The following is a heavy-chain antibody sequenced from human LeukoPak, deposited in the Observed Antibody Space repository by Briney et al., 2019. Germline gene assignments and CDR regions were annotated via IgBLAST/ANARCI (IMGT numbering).Heavy chain of an antibody. J-gene: IGHJ4*02. CDR3: ARGAEYSGAWCQDY. CDR1: GFTFSSYR. CDR2: ISSSNTYI. D-gene: IGHD6-19*01. Sequence: GGSLRLSCAASGFTFSSYRMNWVRQAPGKGLEWVSSISSSNTYIYYADSVKGRFTISRDNAKNSLSLQMNSLRAEDTAVYYCARGAEYSGAWCQDYWGQGTLVTVPS. V-gene: IGHV3-21*01.